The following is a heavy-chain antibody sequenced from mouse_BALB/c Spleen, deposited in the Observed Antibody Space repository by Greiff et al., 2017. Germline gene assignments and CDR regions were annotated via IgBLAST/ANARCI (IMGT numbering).Heavy chain of an antibody. CDR1: GFTFSSYA. CDR3: ARGPLTFDY. V-gene: IGHV5-6-5*01. D-gene: IGHD4-1*01. CDR2: ISSGGST. J-gene: IGHJ2*01. Sequence: EVQGVESGGGLVKPGGSLKLSCAASGFTFSSYAMSWVRQTPEKRLEWVASISSGGSTYYPDSVKGRFTISRDKARNILYLQMSSLRSEDTAMYYCARGPLTFDYWGQGTTLTVSS.